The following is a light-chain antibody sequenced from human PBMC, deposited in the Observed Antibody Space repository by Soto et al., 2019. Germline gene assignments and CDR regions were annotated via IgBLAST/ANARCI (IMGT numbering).Light chain of an antibody. J-gene: IGKJ5*01. V-gene: IGKV3-20*01. Sequence: EFVRTLNQETLSLSPGARASLSCSSSQSLANSFIAWYQQKPGQAPRRLIYDTSSRASGIPDRFSGSGSGTDFTLTIISLETEDCAVFYCQQYGTSEIIFGQGTRLEI. CDR2: DTS. CDR3: QQYGTSEII. CDR1: QSLANSF.